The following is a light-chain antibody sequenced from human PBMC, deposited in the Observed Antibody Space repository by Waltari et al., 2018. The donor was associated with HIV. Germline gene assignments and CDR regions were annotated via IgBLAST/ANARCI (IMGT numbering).Light chain of an antibody. CDR2: GAS. V-gene: IGKV3-15*01. J-gene: IGKJ1*01. Sequence: EIVMTQSPATLSVSPGESATLSCRASQSVSSNLAWYQQKPGQAPRLLIYGASTRATGIPARFGGSGSGTEFTLTLSSLQSEDFAGYYCQHYNNWTFGQGTKVEIK. CDR3: QHYNNWT. CDR1: QSVSSN.